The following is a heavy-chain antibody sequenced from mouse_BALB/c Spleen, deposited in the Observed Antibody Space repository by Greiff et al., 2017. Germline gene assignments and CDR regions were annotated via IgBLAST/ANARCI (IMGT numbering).Heavy chain of an antibody. Sequence: QVQLQQSGPELVKPGASVKISCKASGYSFTSYYIHWVKQRPGQGLEWIGWIFPGSGNTKYNEKFKGKATLTADTSSSTAYMQLSSLTSEDSAVYFCARTPYYGSSYVDYWGQGTTLTVSS. J-gene: IGHJ2*01. D-gene: IGHD1-1*01. CDR2: IFPGSGNT. V-gene: IGHV1-66*01. CDR1: GYSFTSYY. CDR3: ARTPYYGSSYVDY.